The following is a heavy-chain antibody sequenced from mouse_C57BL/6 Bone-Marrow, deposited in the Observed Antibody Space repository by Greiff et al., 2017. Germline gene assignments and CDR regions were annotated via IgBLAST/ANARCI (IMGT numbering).Heavy chain of an antibody. J-gene: IGHJ4*01. CDR1: GFTFSSYA. D-gene: IGHD1-1*01. CDR3: ARDSWASAMDY. CDR2: ISDGGSYT. V-gene: IGHV5-4*01. Sequence: EVQLLESGAGLVKPGGSLKLSCAASGFTFSSYAMSWVRQTPGQGLEWVGTISDGGSYTYYPDNVKGRFTISKDNAKNNLYLQMSNLKAEDTAIYYCARDSWASAMDYWGQGTSVTVSS.